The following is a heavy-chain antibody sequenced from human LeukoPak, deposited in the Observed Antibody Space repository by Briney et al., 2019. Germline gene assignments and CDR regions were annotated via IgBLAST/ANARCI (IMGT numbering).Heavy chain of an antibody. CDR3: AKDPSGTGWYVDD. J-gene: IGHJ4*02. Sequence: GGSLRLSCAASGFTFNSYGMHWARQAPGKGLEWVAFIRYDGKNQYYADSVKGRFTISRDNSKNMLYLQMSSLRAEDTAVFYCAKDPSGTGWYVDDWGQGTLVTVSS. CDR1: GFTFNSYG. D-gene: IGHD6-19*01. CDR2: IRYDGKNQ. V-gene: IGHV3-30*02.